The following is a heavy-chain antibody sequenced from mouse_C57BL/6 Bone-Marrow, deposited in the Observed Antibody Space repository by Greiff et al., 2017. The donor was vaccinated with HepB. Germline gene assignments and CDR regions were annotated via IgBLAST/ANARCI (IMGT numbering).Heavy chain of an antibody. CDR1: GYTFTSYW. CDR3: ASGITTDFDY. D-gene: IGHD2-4*01. Sequence: QVHLQQPGAELVKPGASVKLSCKASGYTFTSYWMQWVKQRPGQGLEWIGEIDPSDSYTNYNQKFKGKATLTVDTSSSTAYMQLSSLTSEDSAVYYCASGITTDFDYWGQGTTLTVSS. CDR2: IDPSDSYT. V-gene: IGHV1-50*01. J-gene: IGHJ2*01.